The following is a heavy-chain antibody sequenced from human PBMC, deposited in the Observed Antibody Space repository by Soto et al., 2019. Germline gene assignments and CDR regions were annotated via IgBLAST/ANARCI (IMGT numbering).Heavy chain of an antibody. CDR2: IYHSGSF. CDR3: ARSVGYRSGWWPYYFDY. J-gene: IGHJ4*02. CDR1: GGSINSAGYS. V-gene: IGHV4-30-2*01. Sequence: PSETLSLTCAVPGGSINSAGYSWNWIRQPPGEGLEWIGYIYHSGSFLYNPSLKSRVTISLDRSKNQFSLRLNSVTAADTAAFYCARSVGYRSGWWPYYFDYWGQGALVTVSS. D-gene: IGHD6-19*01.